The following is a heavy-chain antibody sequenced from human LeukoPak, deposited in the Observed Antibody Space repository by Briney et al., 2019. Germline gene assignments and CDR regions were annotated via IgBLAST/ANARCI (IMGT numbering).Heavy chain of an antibody. J-gene: IGHJ3*01. D-gene: IGHD5-24*01. Sequence: GGPLRLSCAASGFTFSVAAMTWVRQAPGKGLEWVSLIGASGESTYCADSLKGRFTISRDNSKNTLFLQMNSLKVEDTAMYFCAKDIQLSTWGLGTMVTVSS. CDR3: AKDIQLST. CDR2: IGASGEST. V-gene: IGHV3-23*01. CDR1: GFTFSVAA.